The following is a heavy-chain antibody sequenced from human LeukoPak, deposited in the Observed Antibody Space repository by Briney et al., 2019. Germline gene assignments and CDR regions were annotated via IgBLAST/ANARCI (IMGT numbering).Heavy chain of an antibody. Sequence: ASVKVSCKASGYTFTSYGISWMRQAPGQGLEWMGWISAYNGNTNYAQKLQGRVTMTTDTSTSTAYMELRSLRSDDTAVYYCARDVTTLQNYYYYMDVWGKGTTVTVSS. J-gene: IGHJ6*03. CDR1: GYTFTSYG. D-gene: IGHD4-11*01. CDR2: ISAYNGNT. V-gene: IGHV1-18*01. CDR3: ARDVTTLQNYYYYMDV.